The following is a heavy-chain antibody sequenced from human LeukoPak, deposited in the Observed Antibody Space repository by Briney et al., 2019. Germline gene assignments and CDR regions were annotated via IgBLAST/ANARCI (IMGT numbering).Heavy chain of an antibody. CDR2: INSDGSST. CDR3: ATDYYDSSGYPGDAFDI. CDR1: GFTFSSYW. Sequence: GGSLRLSCAASGFTFSSYWMHWVRQAPGKGLVWVSRINSDGSSTSYADSVKGRFTISRDNAKITLYLQMNSLRAEDTAVYYCATDYYDSSGYPGDAFDIWGQGTMVTVSS. J-gene: IGHJ3*02. V-gene: IGHV3-74*01. D-gene: IGHD3-22*01.